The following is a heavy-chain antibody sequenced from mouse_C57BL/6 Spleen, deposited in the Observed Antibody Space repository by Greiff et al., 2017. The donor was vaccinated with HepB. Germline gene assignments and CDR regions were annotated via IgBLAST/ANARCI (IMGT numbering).Heavy chain of an antibody. V-gene: IGHV5-17*01. CDR1: GFTFSDYG. J-gene: IGHJ1*03. CDR3: ARSITTVGYFDV. Sequence: VMLVESGGGLVKPGGSLKLSCAASGFTFSDYGMHWVRQAPEKGLEWVAYISSGSSTIYYADTVKGRFTISRDNAKNTLFLQMTSLRSEETAMYFCARSITTVGYFDVWGTWTTVTVSS. D-gene: IGHD1-1*01. CDR2: ISSGSSTI.